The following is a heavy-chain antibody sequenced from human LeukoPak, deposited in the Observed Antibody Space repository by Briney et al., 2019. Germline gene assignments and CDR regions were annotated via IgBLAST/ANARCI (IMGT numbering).Heavy chain of an antibody. CDR3: ARSSRLGRWLQFNYFDY. CDR1: GFTFSSYS. D-gene: IGHD5-24*01. CDR2: ISSSSSYI. J-gene: IGHJ4*02. Sequence: GGSLRLSCAASGFTFSSYSMNWVRQAPGKGREWVSSISSSSSYIYYADSVKGRFTISRDNAKNSLYLQMNSLRAEDTAVYYCARSSRLGRWLQFNYFDYWGQGTLVTVSS. V-gene: IGHV3-21*01.